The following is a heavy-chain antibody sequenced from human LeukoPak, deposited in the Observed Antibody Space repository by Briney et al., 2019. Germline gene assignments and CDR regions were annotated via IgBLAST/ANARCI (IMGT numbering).Heavy chain of an antibody. CDR3: AKRHRGSKGVYNFDY. Sequence: GGSLRLSCAASGFTFSTYAMGWVRQAPAKGLEWVSTIRSGGDYTFYADSVKGRFTISRDNSRSILYLQMNSLRAEDTGVYYCAKRHRGSKGVYNFDYWGLGTLVTVSS. CDR2: IRSGGDYT. CDR1: GFTFSTYA. J-gene: IGHJ4*02. D-gene: IGHD3-10*01. V-gene: IGHV3-23*01.